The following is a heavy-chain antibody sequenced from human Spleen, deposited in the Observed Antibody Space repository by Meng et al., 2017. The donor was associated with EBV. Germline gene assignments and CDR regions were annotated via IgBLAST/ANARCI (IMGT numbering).Heavy chain of an antibody. CDR2: IYHSGRS. CDR1: SGSVSSGKFV. V-gene: IGHV4-61*01. J-gene: IGHJ5*02. Sequence: HLAESGLGLMKPLETLSLHCTVYSGSVSSGKFVWSWIRQSPGKGLEWIGEIYHSGRSNYNPSLKSRVTMSVNKSKNQFSLNLSSVTAADTAVYYCARWRRNSRNYLAGFDPWGQGTLVTVSS. CDR3: ARWRRNSRNYLAGFDP. D-gene: IGHD2/OR15-2a*01.